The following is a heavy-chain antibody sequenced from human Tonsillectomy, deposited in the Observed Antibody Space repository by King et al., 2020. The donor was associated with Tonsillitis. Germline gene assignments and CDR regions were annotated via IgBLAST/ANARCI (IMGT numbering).Heavy chain of an antibody. D-gene: IGHD3-10*01. CDR1: GFTFSNFG. CDR2: ISGSRSTI. J-gene: IGHJ4*02. V-gene: IGHV3-48*04. CDR3: ARAFYGSGNGGYFDY. Sequence: VQLVESGGGLVQPGGSLRLSCAVSGFTFSNFGMNWVRQAPGKGLEWVAFISGSRSTIYYADSVKVRFTISRDNAKNSLYLQMNSLRAEDTAVYYCARAFYGSGNGGYFDYWGQGTLVTVSS.